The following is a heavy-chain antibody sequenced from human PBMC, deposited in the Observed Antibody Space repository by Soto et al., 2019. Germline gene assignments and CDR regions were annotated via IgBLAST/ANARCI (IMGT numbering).Heavy chain of an antibody. CDR1: GGSISSYY. V-gene: IGHV4-59*01. D-gene: IGHD5-18*01. J-gene: IGHJ6*02. CDR2: IYYSGST. Sequence: LSLTCTVSGGSISSYYWSWIRQPPGKGLEWIGYIYYSGSTDYNPSLKSRYNPSLKSRVTISVDTSKNQFSLKLSSVTAADTAVYYCARDTWIQLWGYYYGMDVWGQGTTVTVSS. CDR3: ARDTWIQLWGYYYGMDV.